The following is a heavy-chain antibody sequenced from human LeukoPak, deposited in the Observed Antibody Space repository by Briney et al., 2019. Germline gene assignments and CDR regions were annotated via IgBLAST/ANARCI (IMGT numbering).Heavy chain of an antibody. CDR1: GGSFSDYY. Sequence: SETLSLTCAVYGGSFSDYYWTWIRQPPGKGLEWIGEINHRGSTHHNPSLKSRVTISVDTSKKQFSLKLSSVTAADTAVYYCARHSAVADPFDYWGQGTLVTVSS. J-gene: IGHJ4*02. CDR3: ARHSAVADPFDY. CDR2: INHRGST. D-gene: IGHD6-19*01. V-gene: IGHV4-34*01.